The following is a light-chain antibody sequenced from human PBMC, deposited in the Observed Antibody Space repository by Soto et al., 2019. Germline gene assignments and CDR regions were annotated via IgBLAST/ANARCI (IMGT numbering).Light chain of an antibody. V-gene: IGLV1-40*01. CDR2: DNT. J-gene: IGLJ1*01. CDR3: QSYDSRLSGYV. Sequence: QSVLTQPPSVSGAPGHRVTISCTGSGSNIGAGYDVHWYQQLPGTAPKLLIYDNTNRPSGVPDRFSGSKSGTSASLAITGLQAEDEADYYCQSYDSRLSGYVFGTGTKVTVL. CDR1: GSNIGAGYD.